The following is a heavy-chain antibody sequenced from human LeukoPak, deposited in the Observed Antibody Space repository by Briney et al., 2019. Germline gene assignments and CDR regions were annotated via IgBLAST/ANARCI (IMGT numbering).Heavy chain of an antibody. J-gene: IGHJ5*02. Sequence: SRTRSLTGDVSGVPIISGLYSGTGIRQPLGMGGEGIWYIYHTRSTTYTPCLKNRVTISVDTSKNHFSLRLSSVTAADTTVYYCARLQCCSGTSCYWFDPWGKGTLVPVS. CDR1: GVPIISGLYS. D-gene: IGHD2-2*01. CDR3: ARLQCCSGTSCYWFDP. CDR2: IYHTRST. V-gene: IGHV4-30-2*01.